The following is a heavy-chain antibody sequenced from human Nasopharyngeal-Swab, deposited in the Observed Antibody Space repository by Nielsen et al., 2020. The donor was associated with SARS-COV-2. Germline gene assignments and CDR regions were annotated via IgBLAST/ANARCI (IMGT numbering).Heavy chain of an antibody. Sequence: VRQMPGKGLEWVGRIRSKANSYATAYAASGKGRFTISRDDSKNTAYLQMNSLKTEDTAVYYCTSRYSYGLWGQGTLVTVSS. CDR2: IRSKANSYAT. CDR3: TSRYSYGL. D-gene: IGHD5-18*01. J-gene: IGHJ4*02. V-gene: IGHV3-73*01.